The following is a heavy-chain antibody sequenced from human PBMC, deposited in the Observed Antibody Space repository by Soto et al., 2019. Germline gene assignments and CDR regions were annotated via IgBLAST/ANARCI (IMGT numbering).Heavy chain of an antibody. J-gene: IGHJ4*02. CDR1: GGSFSGYY. CDR3: ARGIVGAIYFDY. D-gene: IGHD1-26*01. CDR2: INHSGST. Sequence: SETLSLTCAVYGGSFSGYYWSWIRQPPGKGPEWIGEINHSGSTNYNPSLKSRVTISVDTSKNQFSLKLSSVTAADTAVYYCARGIVGAIYFDYWGKGTLVTVS. V-gene: IGHV4-34*01.